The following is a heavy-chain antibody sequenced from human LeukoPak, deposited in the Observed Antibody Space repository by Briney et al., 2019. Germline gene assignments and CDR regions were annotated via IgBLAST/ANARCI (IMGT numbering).Heavy chain of an antibody. CDR1: GFTFSSYH. CDR2: IWYDGTNK. CDR3: ARGHPEKFDY. J-gene: IGHJ4*02. V-gene: IGHV3-33*01. Sequence: GGSLRLSYAASGFTFSSYHMHWVRQAPGKGLEWVAVIWYDGTNKYYADSVKGRFTISRDTSKNTLFLQMDSLRAEDTAVYYCARGHPEKFDYWGQGTLVTVSS.